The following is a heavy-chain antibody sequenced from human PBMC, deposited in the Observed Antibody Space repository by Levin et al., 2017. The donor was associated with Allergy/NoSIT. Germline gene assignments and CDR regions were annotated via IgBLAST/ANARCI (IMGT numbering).Heavy chain of an antibody. CDR2: ISGSGGSS. CDR3: AKDLGDYGDNSQNWFDP. Sequence: GESLKISCAASGFTFSSYAMIWVRQAPGRGLEWVSAISGSGGSSYYADSVEGRFTISRDNSKNTVYLQMNSLRAEDSALYYCAKDLGDYGDNSQNWFDPWGQGTLVTVSS. D-gene: IGHD4-23*01. CDR1: GFTFSSYA. J-gene: IGHJ5*02. V-gene: IGHV3-23*01.